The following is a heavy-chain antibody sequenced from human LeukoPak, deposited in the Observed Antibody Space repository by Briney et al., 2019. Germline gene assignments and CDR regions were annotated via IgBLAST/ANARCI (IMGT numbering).Heavy chain of an antibody. CDR3: ARAKRELPSYYYYMDV. V-gene: IGHV1-8*01. Sequence: VASVKVSCKASGYTFTSYDINWVRQATGQGLEWMGWMNPNSGNTGYAQKFQGRVTMTRNTSISTAYMELSSPRSEDTAVYYCARAKRELPSYYYYMDVWGKGTTVTVSS. D-gene: IGHD1-26*01. J-gene: IGHJ6*03. CDR2: MNPNSGNT. CDR1: GYTFTSYD.